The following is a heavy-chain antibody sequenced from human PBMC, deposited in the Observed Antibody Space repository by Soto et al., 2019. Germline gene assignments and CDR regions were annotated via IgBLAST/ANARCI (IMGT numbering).Heavy chain of an antibody. V-gene: IGHV3-23*01. Sequence: GGSLRLSCAASGFTFSSYAMSWVRQAPGKGLEWVSAISGSGGSTYYADSVKGRFTISRDNSKNTLYLQMNSLRAEDTAVYYCAKTGTYDSSGYYPIDAFDIWGQGTMVTVSS. CDR2: ISGSGGST. CDR1: GFTFSSYA. D-gene: IGHD3-22*01. CDR3: AKTGTYDSSGYYPIDAFDI. J-gene: IGHJ3*02.